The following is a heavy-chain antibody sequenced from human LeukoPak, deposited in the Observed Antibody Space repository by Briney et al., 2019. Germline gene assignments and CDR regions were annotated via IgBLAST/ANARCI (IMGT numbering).Heavy chain of an antibody. Sequence: ASVKVSCKASGYTFTGYYMHWVRQAPGQGLEWMGWINPNSGGTNYAQKFQGRVTMTRDTSISTAYMELSRLRSDDTAVYYCASPAVRLRYNWNDVPLDYWGQGTLVTVSS. CDR1: GYTFTGYY. CDR3: ASPAVRLRYNWNDVPLDY. J-gene: IGHJ4*02. D-gene: IGHD1-1*01. V-gene: IGHV1-2*02. CDR2: INPNSGGT.